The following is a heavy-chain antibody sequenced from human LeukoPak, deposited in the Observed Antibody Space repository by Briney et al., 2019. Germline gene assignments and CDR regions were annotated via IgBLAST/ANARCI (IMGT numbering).Heavy chain of an antibody. CDR1: GFTFSSYE. D-gene: IGHD1-26*01. V-gene: IGHV3-48*03. J-gene: IGHJ4*02. Sequence: GGSLRLSCAASGFTFSSYEMNWVRQAPGKGLEWVSYISSSGSTIYYADSVKGRFTISRDNAKNSLYLQMNSLRAEDTAVYYCAKDLRSSAGSKMGAADYWGQGTLVTVSS. CDR3: AKDLRSSAGSKMGAADY. CDR2: ISSSGSTI.